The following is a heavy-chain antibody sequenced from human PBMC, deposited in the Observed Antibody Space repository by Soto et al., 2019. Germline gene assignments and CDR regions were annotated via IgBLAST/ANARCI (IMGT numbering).Heavy chain of an antibody. CDR1: GFTFSSYA. V-gene: IGHV3-23*01. J-gene: IGHJ4*02. Sequence: EVQLLESGGGLVQPGGSLRLSCAASGFTFSSYAMSWVRQAPGKGLEWVSAISGSGGSTYYADSVKGRFTISRDNSKNTLYLQMNSLRAEDTAVYYCAKAASTYYYGSGSYQPPFDYWRQGTLVTVSS. CDR2: ISGSGGST. CDR3: AKAASTYYYGSGSYQPPFDY. D-gene: IGHD3-10*01.